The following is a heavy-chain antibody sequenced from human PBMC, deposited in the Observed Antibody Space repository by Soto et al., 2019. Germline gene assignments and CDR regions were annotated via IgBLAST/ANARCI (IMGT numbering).Heavy chain of an antibody. CDR1: GYSFTNYW. V-gene: IGHV5-51*01. CDR2: IFPGDSDT. CDR3: ARSLYYFDY. J-gene: IGHJ4*02. Sequence: GESLKISCKGAGYSFTNYWIGWVRQKPGKGLEWMGTIFPGDSDTRYSPSFQGQVTISADRSTSTAYLQWSSLKASDTAMYYCARSLYYFDYWGQGTLVSVSS.